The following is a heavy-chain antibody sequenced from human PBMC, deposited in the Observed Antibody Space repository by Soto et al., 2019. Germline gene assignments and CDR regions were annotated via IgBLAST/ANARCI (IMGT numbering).Heavy chain of an antibody. CDR3: ARHQAGYCGGDCYSYFDS. Sequence: QVQLQESGPGLVKPSETLSLTCTVSGGSTNSYSWSWIRQPPGKGLEWIGVFFYNGGTNYSPFLESQISISVDSSKHQLSLKLSSVTAADTAVYYCARHQAGYCGGDCYSYFDSWGQGTVVTVSS. CDR1: GGSTNSYS. D-gene: IGHD2-21*02. V-gene: IGHV4-59*08. CDR2: FFYNGGT. J-gene: IGHJ4*02.